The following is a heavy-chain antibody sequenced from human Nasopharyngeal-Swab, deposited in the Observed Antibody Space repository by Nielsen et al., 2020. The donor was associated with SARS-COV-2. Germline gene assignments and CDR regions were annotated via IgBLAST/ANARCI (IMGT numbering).Heavy chain of an antibody. CDR2: IIPIFGTA. J-gene: IGHJ4*02. V-gene: IGHV1-69*01. CDR3: ARAGITMVRGGQDYYFDY. Sequence: WVPQAPGQGLEWMGGIIPIFGTANYAQKFQGRVTITADESTSTAYMELSCLRSEDTAVYYCARAGITMVRGGQDYYFDYWGQGTLVTVSS. D-gene: IGHD3-10*01.